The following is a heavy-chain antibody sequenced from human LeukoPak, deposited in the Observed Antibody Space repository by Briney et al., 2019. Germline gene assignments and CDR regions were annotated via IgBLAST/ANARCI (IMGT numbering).Heavy chain of an antibody. D-gene: IGHD1-26*01. J-gene: IGHJ4*02. CDR3: ARALVGATEYYFDY. V-gene: IGHV3-33*01. Sequence: GGSLRLSCAASGFTSSSYGMPWVRQAPGKGLEWVAVIWYDGSNKYYADSVKGRFTISRDNSKNTLYLQMNSLRAEDTAVYYCARALVGATEYYFDYWGQGTLVTVSS. CDR1: GFTSSSYG. CDR2: IWYDGSNK.